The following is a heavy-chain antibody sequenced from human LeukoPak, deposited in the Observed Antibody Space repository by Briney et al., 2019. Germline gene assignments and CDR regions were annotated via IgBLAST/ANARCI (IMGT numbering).Heavy chain of an antibody. CDR3: ARALGYSYGHNWFDP. D-gene: IGHD5-18*01. Sequence: TSETLSLTCAVYGGSFSGYYWSWIRQPPGKGLEWIGEINHSGSTNYNPSLKSRVTISVDTSKNQFSLKLSSVTAADTAVYYCARALGYSYGHNWFDPWGQGTLVTVSS. CDR1: GGSFSGYY. CDR2: INHSGST. V-gene: IGHV4-34*01. J-gene: IGHJ5*02.